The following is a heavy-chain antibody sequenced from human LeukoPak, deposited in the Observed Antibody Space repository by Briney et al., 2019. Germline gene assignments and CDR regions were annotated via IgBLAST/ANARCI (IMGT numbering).Heavy chain of an antibody. CDR2: INSDGSST. CDR3: ERDRVWFRKLLPFFDY. J-gene: IGHJ4*02. CDR1: GCTFSSYW. V-gene: IGHV3-74*01. D-gene: IGHD3-10*01. Sequence: GSLRLSCAASGCTFSSYWMHWVRQAPGKGLVWVSRINSDGSSTSYADSVKGRFTISRDNAKNTLYLQMNSLRAEDTAVYYCERDRVWFRKLLPFFDYWGQGTLVTVSS.